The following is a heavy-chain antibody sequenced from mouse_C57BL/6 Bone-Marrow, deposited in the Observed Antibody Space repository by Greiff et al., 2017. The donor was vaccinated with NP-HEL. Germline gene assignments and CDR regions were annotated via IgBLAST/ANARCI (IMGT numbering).Heavy chain of an antibody. D-gene: IGHD4-1*01. CDR1: GYTFTSYT. Sequence: VQLQQSGAELARPGASVKMSCKASGYTFTSYTMHWVKQRPGQGLEWIGYINPSSGYTKYNQKFKDKATLTADKSSSTAYMQLSSLTSEDSAVYYCASALTGLIDYWGQGTTLTVSS. CDR2: INPSSGYT. J-gene: IGHJ2*01. CDR3: ASALTGLIDY. V-gene: IGHV1-4*01.